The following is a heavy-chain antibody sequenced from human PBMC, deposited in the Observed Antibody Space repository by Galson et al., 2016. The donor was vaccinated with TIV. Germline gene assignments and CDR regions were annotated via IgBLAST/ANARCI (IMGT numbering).Heavy chain of an antibody. Sequence: SLRLSCAASGFTFSSYWMHWVRPAPGTGVVWVSRINTAGTTTTYADSVKGRFTVSRDNAKNTLSLQMNSLRAEDTAVYYCARPSHYYYISSYYPLDFWGQGSLVTVSS. D-gene: IGHD3-22*01. V-gene: IGHV3-74*01. CDR2: INTAGTTT. CDR1: GFTFSSYW. CDR3: ARPSHYYYISSYYPLDF. J-gene: IGHJ4*02.